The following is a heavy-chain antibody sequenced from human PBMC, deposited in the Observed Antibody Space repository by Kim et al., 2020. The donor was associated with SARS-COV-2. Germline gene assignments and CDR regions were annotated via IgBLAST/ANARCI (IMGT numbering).Heavy chain of an antibody. J-gene: IGHJ4*02. CDR2: IWYDGSNK. V-gene: IGHV3-33*01. CDR1: GFTFSSYG. CDR3: AREFRVAAGAPASFDY. Sequence: GGSLRLSCAASGFTFSSYGMHWVRQAPGKGLEWVAVIWYDGSNKYYADSVKGRFTISRDNSKNTLYLQMNSLRAEDTAVYYCAREFRVAAGAPASFDYWGQGTLVTVSS. D-gene: IGHD1-26*01.